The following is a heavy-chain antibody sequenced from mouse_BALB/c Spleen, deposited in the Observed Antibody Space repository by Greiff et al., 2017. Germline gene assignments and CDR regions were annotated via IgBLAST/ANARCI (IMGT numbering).Heavy chain of an antibody. CDR3: VRQGNYGNYVSSFAY. J-gene: IGHJ3*01. CDR2: IWTGGGT. Sequence: QVQLKESGPGLVAPSQSLSITCTVSGFSLTSYDISWIRQPPGKGLEWLGVIWTGGGTNYNSAFMSRLSISKDNSKSQVFLKMNSLQTDDTAIYYCVRQGNYGNYVSSFAYWGQGTLVTVSA. D-gene: IGHD2-1*01. CDR1: GFSLTSYD. V-gene: IGHV2-9-2*01.